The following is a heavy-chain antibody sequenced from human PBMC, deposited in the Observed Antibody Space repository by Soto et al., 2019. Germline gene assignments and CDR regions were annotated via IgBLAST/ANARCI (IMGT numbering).Heavy chain of an antibody. V-gene: IGHV3-23*01. CDR3: AKDRDESYIVAPQAGNWFDP. CDR1: GFTFSSYA. Sequence: GGSLRLSCAASGFTFSSYAMSWVRQAPGKGLEWVSAISGSGGSTYYADSVKGRFTISRDNSKNTLYLQMNSLRAEDTAVYYCAKDRDESYIVAPQAGNWFDPWGQGTLVTVSS. J-gene: IGHJ5*02. CDR2: ISGSGGST. D-gene: IGHD5-12*01.